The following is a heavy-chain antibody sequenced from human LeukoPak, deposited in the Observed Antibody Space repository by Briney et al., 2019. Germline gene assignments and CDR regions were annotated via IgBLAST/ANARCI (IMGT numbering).Heavy chain of an antibody. D-gene: IGHD6-13*01. CDR2: ISSNGGST. CDR1: GFTFSSYA. J-gene: IGHJ4*02. V-gene: IGHV3-64*01. CDR3: ARQATRIAVAGTSIDY. Sequence: PGGSLRLSCAASGFTFSSYAMHWVRQAPGEGLEYVSAISSNGGSTYYANSVKGRFTISRDNSKNMLYLQMGSLRAEDMAVYYCARQATRIAVAGTSIDYWGQGTLVTVSS.